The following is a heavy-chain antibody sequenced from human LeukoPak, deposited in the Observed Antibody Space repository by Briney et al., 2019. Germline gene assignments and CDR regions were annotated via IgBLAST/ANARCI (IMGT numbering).Heavy chain of an antibody. CDR3: ARGRGYFYDGSGYYTFDY. Sequence: SGPALVKPTQTLTLTCTFSGFSLSTNGMCVSWIRQTPGKALEWVARIDWDDDKYFRTSLETRLTISKDTSKNQVVLTMTNMDPVDTATYYCARGRGYFYDGSGYYTFDYWGQGTLVTVSS. J-gene: IGHJ4*02. CDR1: GFSLSTNGMC. D-gene: IGHD3-22*01. V-gene: IGHV2-70*11. CDR2: IDWDDDK.